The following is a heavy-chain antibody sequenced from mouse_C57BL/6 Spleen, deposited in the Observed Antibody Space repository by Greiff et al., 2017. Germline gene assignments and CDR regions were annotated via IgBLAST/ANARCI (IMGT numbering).Heavy chain of an antibody. CDR2: IYPGDGDT. CDR1: GSAFSSSW. D-gene: IGHD2-4*01. V-gene: IGHV1-82*01. J-gene: IGHJ4*01. CDR3: ASPYDYDGGYAMDY. Sequence: VPLQQSGPELVKPGASVKISCKASGSAFSSSWMNWVKQRPGKGLEWIGRIYPGDGDTNYNGKFKGKATLTADKSSSTAYMQLSSLTSEDSAVYFCASPYDYDGGYAMDYWGQGTSVTVSS.